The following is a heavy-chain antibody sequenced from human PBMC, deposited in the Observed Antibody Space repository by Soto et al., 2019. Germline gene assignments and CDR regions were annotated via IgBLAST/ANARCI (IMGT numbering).Heavy chain of an antibody. D-gene: IGHD2-15*01. CDR1: GYTFTSYY. V-gene: IGHV1-46*03. CDR3: AKDPTGGGGFDY. Sequence: QVQLVQSGAEVKKPGASVKVSCKASGYTFTSYYMHWVRQAPGQGLEWMGILNPSGGSTSYAQKVQGRVTMTRDTSTSTVYMELSSLRSEDTAVYYCAKDPTGGGGFDYWGQATLVTVSS. CDR2: LNPSGGST. J-gene: IGHJ4*02.